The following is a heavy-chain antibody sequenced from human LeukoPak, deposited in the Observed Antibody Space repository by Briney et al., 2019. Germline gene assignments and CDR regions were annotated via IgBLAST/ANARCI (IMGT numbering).Heavy chain of an antibody. D-gene: IGHD2-2*01. CDR3: ATETRYCTSTSCSYYYGMDV. CDR1: GFTFSDYY. V-gene: IGHV3-11*06. J-gene: IGHJ6*04. Sequence: GGSLRLSCAASGFTFSDYYMTWIRQAPGKGLEWVSYISGSGSHTNYADSVKGRFTISRDNAKNSLFLQMNSLRAEDTAVYYCATETRYCTSTSCSYYYGMDVWGKGTTVTVSS. CDR2: ISGSGSHT.